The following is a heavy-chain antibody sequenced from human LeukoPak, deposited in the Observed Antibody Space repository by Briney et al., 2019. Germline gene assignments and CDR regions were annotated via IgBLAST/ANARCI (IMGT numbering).Heavy chain of an antibody. CDR1: GFTFSSYA. Sequence: HPGGSLRLSCAASGFTFSSYAMTWVRQAPGKGLAWVSSISKSDGSTYYVDSVKGRFTISRDNSKNTVYLHMDSLRVEDTAIYYCARGALIPDFRGQGTLVTVSS. D-gene: IGHD2-21*01. CDR2: ISKSDGST. CDR3: ARGALIPDF. V-gene: IGHV3-23*01. J-gene: IGHJ4*02.